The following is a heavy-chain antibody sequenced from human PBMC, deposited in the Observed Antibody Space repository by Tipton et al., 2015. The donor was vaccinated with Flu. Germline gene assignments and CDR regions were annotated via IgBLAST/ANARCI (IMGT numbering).Heavy chain of an antibody. Sequence: VQLVQSGAEVKKPGESLRISCEGSGYSFTSYWIGWVRQVPGKGLEFMGYISPGDSDTRYSPSFRGQVTISADQSISTAYLQWSSLGAADTSLYYCVRRPRSLVAGYYYGLDVWGQGTTVIVSS. D-gene: IGHD6-19*01. J-gene: IGHJ6*02. V-gene: IGHV5-51*01. CDR2: ISPGDSDT. CDR1: GYSFTSYW. CDR3: VRRPRSLVAGYYYGLDV.